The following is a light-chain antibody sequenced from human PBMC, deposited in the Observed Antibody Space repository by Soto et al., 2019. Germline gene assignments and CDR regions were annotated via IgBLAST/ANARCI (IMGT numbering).Light chain of an antibody. V-gene: IGKV1-5*03. Sequence: DIQMTQSPSTLSASVGDRVTITCRASQSISSWLAWYQQKPGRAPKLLIDKASSLETGVPSRFSGSGSGTEFTIIISSLQPVDFSSYYCQQYGSSSPWTCGQGTKVEIK. J-gene: IGKJ1*01. CDR1: QSISSW. CDR2: KAS. CDR3: QQYGSSSPWT.